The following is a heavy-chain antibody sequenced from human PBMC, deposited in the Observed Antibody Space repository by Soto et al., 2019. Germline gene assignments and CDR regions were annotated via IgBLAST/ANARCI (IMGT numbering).Heavy chain of an antibody. CDR2: ISSGGDLT. J-gene: IGHJ4*02. V-gene: IGHV3-23*01. Sequence: EVQLLESGGDLVQPGGSLRVSCAASGVMFSSHGMSWVRQAPGKGLEWVSSISSGGDLTYYADSVKGRFTVSRDNLKNTLSLQMDSLRAEDTATYYCAKIGQIGNWFFEYCGQGTLVTVSS. CDR1: GVMFSSHG. CDR3: AKIGQIGNWFFEY. D-gene: IGHD1-1*01.